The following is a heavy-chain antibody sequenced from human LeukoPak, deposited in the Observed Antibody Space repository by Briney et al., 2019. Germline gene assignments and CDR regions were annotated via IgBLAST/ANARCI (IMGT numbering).Heavy chain of an antibody. J-gene: IGHJ3*02. Sequence: SETLSLSCGVYGGSFSGYYWSWIRQPPGKALEWIGEINEGGSTRYNPSHKSRVAISVETSKNQFSLKLTSATAADTAVYYCAREKDTGSNHAKIRYDIWGQGTMVTVSS. CDR1: GGSFSGYY. V-gene: IGHV4-34*01. CDR3: AREKDTGSNHAKIRYDI. CDR2: INEGGST. D-gene: IGHD1-26*01.